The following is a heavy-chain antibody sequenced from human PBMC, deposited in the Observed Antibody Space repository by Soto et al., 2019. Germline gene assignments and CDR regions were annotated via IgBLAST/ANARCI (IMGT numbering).Heavy chain of an antibody. CDR2: IYYSGST. V-gene: IGHV4-39*01. J-gene: IGHJ5*02. D-gene: IGHD3-9*01. Sequence: TLSLTCTVSGGSISSSSYYWGWIRQPPGKGLEWIGSIYYSGSTYYNPSLKSRVTISVDTSKNQFSLKLSSVTAADTAVYYCARHYDILTGYYWAWFDPWGQGTLVTVSS. CDR3: ARHYDILTGYYWAWFDP. CDR1: GGSISSSSYY.